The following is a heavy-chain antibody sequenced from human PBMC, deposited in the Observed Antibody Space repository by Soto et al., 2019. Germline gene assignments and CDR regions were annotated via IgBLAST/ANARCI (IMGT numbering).Heavy chain of an antibody. CDR3: ARSIVVVTALDY. CDR2: INAGNGNT. CDR1: GYTFTSYA. D-gene: IGHD2-21*02. Sequence: GASVKVSCKASGYTFTSYAMHWVRQAPGQRLEWMGWINAGNGNTKYSQKFQGRVTITRDTSASTAYMELSSLRFEDTAVYYCARSIVVVTALDYWGQGTLVTVAS. J-gene: IGHJ4*02. V-gene: IGHV1-3*01.